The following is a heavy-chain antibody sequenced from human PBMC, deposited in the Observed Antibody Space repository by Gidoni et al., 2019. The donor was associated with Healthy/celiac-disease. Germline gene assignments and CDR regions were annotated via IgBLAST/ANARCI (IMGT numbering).Heavy chain of an antibody. CDR3: ARDPSLYYDYVWGSYRDNYFDY. Sequence: EVQLVESGGGLVQPGGSLRLSCAASGFTFSSYWMSWVRQAPGKGLEWVANINQDGSEKYYVDSVKGRFTISRDNAKNSLYLQMNSLRAEDTAVYYCARDPSLYYDYVWGSYRDNYFDYWGQGTLVTVSS. D-gene: IGHD3-16*02. V-gene: IGHV3-7*01. CDR2: INQDGSEK. CDR1: GFTFSSYW. J-gene: IGHJ4*02.